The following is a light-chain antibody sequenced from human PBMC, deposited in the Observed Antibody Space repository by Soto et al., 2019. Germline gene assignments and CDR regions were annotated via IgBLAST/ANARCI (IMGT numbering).Light chain of an antibody. CDR2: DAS. CDR3: QQYNSYSTWT. Sequence: DIQMTQSPSTLSASVGNRVTITCRASQSISRWLDWYQQKPGKAPKILIFDASILKSGVPSRFSGSGSGTEFTLTISGLQPDDFATYYCQQYNSYSTWTFGQGTEVEIK. J-gene: IGKJ1*01. CDR1: QSISRW. V-gene: IGKV1-5*01.